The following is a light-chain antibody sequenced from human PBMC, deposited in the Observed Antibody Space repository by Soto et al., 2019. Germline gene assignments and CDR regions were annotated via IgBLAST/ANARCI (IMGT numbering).Light chain of an antibody. CDR3: SLYISGSTYV. J-gene: IGLJ1*01. V-gene: IGLV2-18*01. CDR1: SSDVGSYNR. CDR2: EVN. Sequence: QSALTQPPSVSGSPGQAVTISCTGTSSDVGSYNRLSWYQQPPGTAPKLIMYEVNTRPSGVPDRFSGSKSGSKAYLTISGLQAEDEADYYCSLYISGSTYVFGTGTKLTVL.